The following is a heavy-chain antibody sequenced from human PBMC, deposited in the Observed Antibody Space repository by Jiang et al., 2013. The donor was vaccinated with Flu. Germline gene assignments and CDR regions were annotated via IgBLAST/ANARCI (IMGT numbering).Heavy chain of an antibody. CDR2: DPEDGET. D-gene: IGHD3-22*01. Sequence: DPEDGETIYAQKFQGRVTMTEDTSTDTAYMELTNMDPVDTATYYCVHSVNTPSADSSGYYSSFDYWGQGTLVTVSS. CDR3: VHSVNTPSADSSGYYSSFDY. V-gene: IGHV1-24*01. J-gene: IGHJ4*02.